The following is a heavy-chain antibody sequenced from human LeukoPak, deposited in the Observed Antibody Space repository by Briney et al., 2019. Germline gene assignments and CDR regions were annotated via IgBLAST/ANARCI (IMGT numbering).Heavy chain of an antibody. CDR3: ARASRAGYVDY. V-gene: IGHV4-59*01. Sequence: SETLSLNCTVSGGSISSYYWSWIRQPPGKGLEWIGYIYYSGSTNYNPSLKSRVTISVDTSENQFSLKLSSVTAADTAVYYCARASRAGYVDYWGQGTLVTVSP. D-gene: IGHD5-24*01. J-gene: IGHJ4*02. CDR2: IYYSGST. CDR1: GGSISSYY.